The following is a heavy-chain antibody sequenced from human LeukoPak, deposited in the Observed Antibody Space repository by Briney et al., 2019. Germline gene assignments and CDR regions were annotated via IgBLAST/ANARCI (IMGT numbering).Heavy chain of an antibody. CDR3: AAGGDYYYHMDV. CDR2: SGSGGGT. D-gene: IGHD3-10*01. CDR1: GFTFSNLA. V-gene: IGHV3-23*01. J-gene: IGHJ6*03. Sequence: PGGSLRLSCAASGFTFSNLAMGWVRQAPGKGLAWVSGSGSGGGTYYVDSVRGRFTISRDNAKNSVYLQMNSLRAEDTAVYHCAAGGDYYYHMDVWGKGTTVTVSS.